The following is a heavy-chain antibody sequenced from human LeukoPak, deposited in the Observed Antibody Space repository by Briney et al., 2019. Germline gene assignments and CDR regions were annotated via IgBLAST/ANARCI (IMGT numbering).Heavy chain of an antibody. D-gene: IGHD3-3*01. CDR3: AKAKMSYYDFWSGYYRDNWFDP. CDR2: IKQGGSEK. V-gene: IGHV3-7*01. J-gene: IGHJ5*02. CDR1: GFTFSSYW. Sequence: PGGSLRLSCAASGFTFSSYWMSWVRQAPGKGLEWVANIKQGGSEKYYVDSVKGRFTISRDNAKNSLYLQMNSLRAEDTAVYYCAKAKMSYYDFWSGYYRDNWFDPWGQGTLVTVSS.